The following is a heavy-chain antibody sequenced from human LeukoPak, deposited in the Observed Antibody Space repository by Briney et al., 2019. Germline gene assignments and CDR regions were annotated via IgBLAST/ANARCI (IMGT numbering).Heavy chain of an antibody. CDR3: ARGSSSRIAVAGTWFDP. D-gene: IGHD6-19*01. Sequence: SETLSLTCAVYGGSFSGYYWSWIRQPPGKGLEWIGEINHSGSTNYNPSLKSRVTISVDTSTNQFSLKLSSVTAADTAVYYCARGSSSRIAVAGTWFDPWGQGTLVTVSS. J-gene: IGHJ5*02. CDR2: INHSGST. V-gene: IGHV4-34*01. CDR1: GGSFSGYY.